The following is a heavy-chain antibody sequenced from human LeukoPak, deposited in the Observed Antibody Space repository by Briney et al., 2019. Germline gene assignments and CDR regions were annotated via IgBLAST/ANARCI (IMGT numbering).Heavy chain of an antibody. CDR3: VRLNRGSAYYYYGMDV. CDR1: GYSFTSYW. CDR2: IYPGDSDT. V-gene: IGHV5-51*01. Sequence: GESRDISCKGSGYSFTSYWIGWVRQMPGKGLEWMGIIYPGDSDTRYSPSFQGQVTISADKSITTAYLQWSSLKASDTAMYYCVRLNRGSAYYYYGMDVWGHGNTLTVPS. D-gene: IGHD7-27*01. J-gene: IGHJ6*02.